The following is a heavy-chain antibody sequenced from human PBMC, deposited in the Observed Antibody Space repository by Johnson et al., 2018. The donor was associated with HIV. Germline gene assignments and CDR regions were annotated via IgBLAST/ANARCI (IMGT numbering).Heavy chain of an antibody. CDR3: ASRSTSMTDAFDI. J-gene: IGHJ3*02. V-gene: IGHV3-30*02. Sequence: QVQLVESGGGVVQPGGSLRLSCAASGFTFSNYGMHWARQAPGKRLEWVAFIRYDGSYRYYADSVKGRFTISRDNSKNTLYLQMNSLRAEDTAVYYCASRSTSMTDAFDIWGQGTMVTVSS. D-gene: IGHD2-2*01. CDR1: GFTFSNYG. CDR2: IRYDGSYR.